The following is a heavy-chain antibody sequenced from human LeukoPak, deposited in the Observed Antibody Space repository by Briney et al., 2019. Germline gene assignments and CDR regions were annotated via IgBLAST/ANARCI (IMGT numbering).Heavy chain of an antibody. V-gene: IGHV4-4*09. CDR1: GGSISRYY. CDR3: ARSSRIRSTSRKNWFDP. D-gene: IGHD2-2*01. CDR2: IYTSGST. Sequence: ASETLSLTCTVSGGSISRYYWSWIRQPPGKGLEWIGYIYTSGSTNYNPSLKSRVTISVDTSKNQFSLKLSSVTAADTAVYYCARSSRIRSTSRKNWFDPWGQGTLVTVSS. J-gene: IGHJ5*02.